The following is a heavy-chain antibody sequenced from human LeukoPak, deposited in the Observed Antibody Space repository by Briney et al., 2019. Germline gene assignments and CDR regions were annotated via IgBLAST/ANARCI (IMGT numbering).Heavy chain of an antibody. Sequence: ASVKVSCKASGYTFTGYYMHWVRQAPGQGLEWMGWTNPNSGGTNYAQKFQGRVTVTRGTSISTAYMELSRLRSDDTAVYYCATMGYSGSYGDTYWGQGTLVTVSS. CDR3: ATMGYSGSYGDTY. V-gene: IGHV1-2*02. J-gene: IGHJ4*02. CDR1: GYTFTGYY. D-gene: IGHD1-26*01. CDR2: TNPNSGGT.